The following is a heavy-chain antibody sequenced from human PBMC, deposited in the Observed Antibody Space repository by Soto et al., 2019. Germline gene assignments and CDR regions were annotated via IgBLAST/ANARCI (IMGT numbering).Heavy chain of an antibody. CDR3: ASTISMVRGHGMDV. D-gene: IGHD3-10*01. CDR1: GFTFSSYW. V-gene: IGHV3-74*01. CDR2: INSDESSR. J-gene: IGHJ6*02. Sequence: EVPLVESGGGVVQPGGSLRLSCAASGFTFSSYWMHWVRQAPGKGLVWVSRINSDESSRSYADSVEGRFTMSRGNAKNTVSLQMNSLRADDAAVYDCASTISMVRGHGMDVWGQGTTVTVSS.